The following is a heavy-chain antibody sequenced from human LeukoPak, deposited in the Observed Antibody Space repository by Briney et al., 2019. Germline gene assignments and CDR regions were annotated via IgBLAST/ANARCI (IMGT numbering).Heavy chain of an antibody. Sequence: ASVKVSCKASGYTFTSYDINWVRQATGQGLEWMGWMNPNSGNTGYAQKFQGRVTMTRNTSIGTAYMELSSLRSEDTAVYYCARASTGTTGYFDYWGQGTLVTVSS. J-gene: IGHJ4*02. D-gene: IGHD1-7*01. CDR1: GYTFTSYD. CDR3: ARASTGTTGYFDY. V-gene: IGHV1-8*01. CDR2: MNPNSGNT.